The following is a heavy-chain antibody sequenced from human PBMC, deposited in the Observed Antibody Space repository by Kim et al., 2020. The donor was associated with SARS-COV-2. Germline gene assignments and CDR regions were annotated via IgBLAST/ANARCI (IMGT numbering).Heavy chain of an antibody. CDR3: AKMVIMDGYNYFYYYAL. Sequence: GGSMRLACVASVFTFDTDAMSWVRQAPGKGLEWVSVISGGAVNKFYADSVRGRFTISRDNSKNTLYLQMNSLRDEDTALYYCAKMVIMDGYNYFYYYAL. D-gene: IGHD2-21*01. CDR2: ISGGAVNK. CDR1: VFTFDTDA. V-gene: IGHV3-23*01. J-gene: IGHJ6*01.